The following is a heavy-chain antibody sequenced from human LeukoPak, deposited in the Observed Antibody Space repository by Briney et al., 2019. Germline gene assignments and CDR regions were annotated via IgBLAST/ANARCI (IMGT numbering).Heavy chain of an antibody. J-gene: IGHJ4*02. CDR2: INHSGST. D-gene: IGHD2-2*01. CDR3: ARGGPGYCSSTSCPRTSDY. V-gene: IGHV4-34*01. Sequence: SETLSLTYAVYGGSFSGYYWSWIRQPPGKGLEWIGEINHSGSTNYNPSLKSRVTISVDTSKNQFSLKLSSVTAADTAVYYCARGGPGYCSSTSCPRTSDYWGQGTLVTVSS. CDR1: GGSFSGYY.